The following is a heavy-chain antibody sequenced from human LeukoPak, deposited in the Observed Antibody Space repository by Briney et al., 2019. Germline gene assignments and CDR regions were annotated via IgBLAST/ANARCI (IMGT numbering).Heavy chain of an antibody. CDR1: GYTFTGYY. Sequence: GASVKVSCKASGYTFTGYYMHWVRQAPGQGLEWMVWINPNSGGTNYAQKFQGRVTMTRDTSISTAYMELSRLRSDDTAVYYCARERTLTSCYDYWGQGTLVTVSS. D-gene: IGHD2-15*01. CDR2: INPNSGGT. CDR3: ARERTLTSCYDY. V-gene: IGHV1-2*02. J-gene: IGHJ4*02.